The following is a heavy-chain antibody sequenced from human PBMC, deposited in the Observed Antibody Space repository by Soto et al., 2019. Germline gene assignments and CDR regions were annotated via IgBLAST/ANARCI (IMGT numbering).Heavy chain of an antibody. CDR3: ARIRSSYVGWLDP. V-gene: IGHV4-59*01. J-gene: IGHJ5*02. CDR1: GGYITKYH. Sequence: SETLSLTCSVSGGYITKYHWTWIRQPPGRGLEWIAYINDSGSANYSPSLKSRVTMSVDTSKNQFSLKLRSVIAADTAVYYCARIRSSYVGWLDPWGQGILVAVSS. CDR2: INDSGSA. D-gene: IGHD2-2*01.